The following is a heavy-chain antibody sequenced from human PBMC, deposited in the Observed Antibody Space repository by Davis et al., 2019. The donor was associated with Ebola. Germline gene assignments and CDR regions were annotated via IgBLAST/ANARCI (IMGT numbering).Heavy chain of an antibody. V-gene: IGHV1-18*01. D-gene: IGHD2-15*01. J-gene: IGHJ6*02. CDR1: GYTFTTYG. Sequence: AASVKVSCKASGYTFTTYGISWVRQAPGQGLEWMGWISTYNDNTNYAQKLQGRVTMTTDTSTSTAYMELRSLRSDDTAVYYCARDRYCSGGSCYYSYYYGMDVWGQGTTVTVSS. CDR2: ISTYNDNT. CDR3: ARDRYCSGGSCYYSYYYGMDV.